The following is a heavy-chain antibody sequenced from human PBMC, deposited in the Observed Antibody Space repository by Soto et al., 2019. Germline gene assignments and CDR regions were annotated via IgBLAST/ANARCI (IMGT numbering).Heavy chain of an antibody. Sequence: QVQLAESGGGVVQPGTSVRLSCAASGFTFSTYPMHWVRQAPGKGLEWLAVISFDGGNDFYADSVKGRFTISRDNSKNTLYLQMHNLRTEDTAVYYCARDLITHPDNHYHFYYAMDVWGQGTTVSVSS. V-gene: IGHV3-30-3*01. CDR1: GFTFSTYP. CDR2: ISFDGGND. J-gene: IGHJ6*01. D-gene: IGHD3-22*01. CDR3: ARDLITHPDNHYHFYYAMDV.